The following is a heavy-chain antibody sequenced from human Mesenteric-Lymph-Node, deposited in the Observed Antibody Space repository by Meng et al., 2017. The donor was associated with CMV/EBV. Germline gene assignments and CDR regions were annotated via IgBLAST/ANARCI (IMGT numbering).Heavy chain of an antibody. CDR1: GFTFGDYA. CDR2: IRSKEYGGTT. V-gene: IGHV3-49*04. CDR3: TRYQGPTYRRDF. J-gene: IGHJ4*02. D-gene: IGHD2-2*02. Sequence: GESLKISCPTSGFTFGDYAMSWVRQAPGKGLEWVGFIRSKEYGGTTEYAASVKGRFTISRDDSKSIAYLQMSSLKSEDTAVYYCTRYQGPTYRRDFWGQGTLVTVSS.